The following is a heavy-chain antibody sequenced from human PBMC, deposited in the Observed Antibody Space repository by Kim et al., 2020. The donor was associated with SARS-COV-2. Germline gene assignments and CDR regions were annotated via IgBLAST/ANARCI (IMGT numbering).Heavy chain of an antibody. V-gene: IGHV3-11*05. J-gene: IGHJ4*01. D-gene: IGHD6-13*01. Sequence: GGSLRLSCAASGINFSYYYMSWIRQAPGKGLEWVSYISSSGTYTKYADSLKGRFTISRDNAENSLYLEMNSLRAEDTAVYYCVRGAVGASSWYYFDSWG. CDR2: ISSSGTYT. CDR3: VRGAVGASSWYYFDS. CDR1: GINFSYYY.